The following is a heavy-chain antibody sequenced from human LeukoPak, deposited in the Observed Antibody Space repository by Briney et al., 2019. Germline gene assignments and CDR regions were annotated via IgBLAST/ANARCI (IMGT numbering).Heavy chain of an antibody. J-gene: IGHJ4*02. V-gene: IGHV3-48*03. Sequence: GGSLRLSCAASGFTISSYEMNWVRQAPGKGLEWISYIHSSGSTIYYADSVKGRFTISRDNAKNSLYLQMNSLRAEDTAVYYCVRDKSGCCFDYWGQETLVTVSS. CDR1: GFTISSYE. CDR2: IHSSGSTI. CDR3: VRDKSGCCFDY. D-gene: IGHD1-26*01.